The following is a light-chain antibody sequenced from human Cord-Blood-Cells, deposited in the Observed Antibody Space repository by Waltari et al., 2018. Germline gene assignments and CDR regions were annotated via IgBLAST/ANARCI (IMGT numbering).Light chain of an antibody. CDR2: EGS. V-gene: IGLV2-23*01. Sequence: QSALTHPASVSGSPGPSLTTSCTGTSSDVGSYNLVSWYQQHPGKAPKLMIYEGSKRPSGVSNRFSGSKSGNTASLTISGLQAEDEADYYCCSYAGSSTWVFGGGTKLTVL. J-gene: IGLJ3*02. CDR1: SSDVGSYNL. CDR3: CSYAGSSTWV.